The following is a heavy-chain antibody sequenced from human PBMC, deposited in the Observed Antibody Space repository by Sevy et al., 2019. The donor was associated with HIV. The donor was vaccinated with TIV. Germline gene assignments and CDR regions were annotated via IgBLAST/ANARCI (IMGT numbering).Heavy chain of an antibody. CDR1: GFTFSNYG. J-gene: IGHJ6*02. CDR2: ISYDGSTK. D-gene: IGHD2-2*01. V-gene: IGHV3-30*18. CDR3: TKDPRYCSSTSCSSSYYYYYYGMDV. Sequence: GGSLRLSCAASGFTFSNYGMHWVRQAPGKGLEWVALISYDGSTKYYADSVKGRFTISRDNSKKTLYLQMNSLRAEDTAVYYCTKDPRYCSSTSCSSSYYYYYYGMDVWGQGTTVTVSS.